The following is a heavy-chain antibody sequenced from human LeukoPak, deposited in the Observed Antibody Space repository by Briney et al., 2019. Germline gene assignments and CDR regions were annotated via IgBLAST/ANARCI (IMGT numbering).Heavy chain of an antibody. D-gene: IGHD3-9*01. Sequence: PGGSLRLSCAASGFTFSTYAMTWVRQAPGKGLEWVSGISGSGASTYYADSVKGRLTISRDNSKNTLYLQMNSLRAEDTALYYCAKAIRQNSDLYDYWGQGTLVTVSS. V-gene: IGHV3-23*01. CDR1: GFTFSTYA. J-gene: IGHJ4*02. CDR2: ISGSGAST. CDR3: AKAIRQNSDLYDY.